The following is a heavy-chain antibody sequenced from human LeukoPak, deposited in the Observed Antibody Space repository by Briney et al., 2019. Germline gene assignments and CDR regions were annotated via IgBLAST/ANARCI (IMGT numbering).Heavy chain of an antibody. Sequence: GGSLRLSCAASGFMFSSSWMAWVRQAPGKGLEWVANIKEDGSDKNYVDSMKGRFTISRDNAKNSLYLQMNSLRAEDTAVYYCARVWSGYDFWSGYYTGIGPYYYYMDVWGKGTTVTVSS. CDR2: IKEDGSDK. V-gene: IGHV3-7*01. CDR3: ARVWSGYDFWSGYYTGIGPYYYYMDV. CDR1: GFMFSSSW. D-gene: IGHD3-3*01. J-gene: IGHJ6*03.